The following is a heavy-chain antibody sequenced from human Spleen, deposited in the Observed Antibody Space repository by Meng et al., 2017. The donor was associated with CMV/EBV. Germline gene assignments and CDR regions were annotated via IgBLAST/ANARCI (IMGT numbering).Heavy chain of an antibody. CDR2: ISGSGGST. CDR1: GFTFSSYA. CDR3: ARDYTVTTGAI. V-gene: IGHV3-23*01. D-gene: IGHD4-17*01. Sequence: EVQLLESGGGLVQRGGSLRPYCAASGFTFSSYAMSWVRQAPGKGLEWVSAISGSGGSTYYADSVKGRFTISRDNSKNTLYLQMNSLRAEDTAVYYCARDYTVTTGAIWGQGTMVTVSS. J-gene: IGHJ4*02.